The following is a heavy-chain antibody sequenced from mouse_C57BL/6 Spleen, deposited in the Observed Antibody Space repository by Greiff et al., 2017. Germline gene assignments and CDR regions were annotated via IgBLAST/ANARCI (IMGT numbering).Heavy chain of an antibody. CDR1: GFTFSSYG. Sequence: EVMLVESGGDLVKPGGSLKLSCAASGFTFSSYGMSWVRQTPDKRLEWVATISSGGSYTYYPDSVKGRFTISRDNAKNTLYLQMSSLKSEDTAMYYCARQYSLYFDYWGQGTTLTVSS. J-gene: IGHJ2*01. V-gene: IGHV5-6*01. CDR3: ARQYSLYFDY. CDR2: ISSGGSYT.